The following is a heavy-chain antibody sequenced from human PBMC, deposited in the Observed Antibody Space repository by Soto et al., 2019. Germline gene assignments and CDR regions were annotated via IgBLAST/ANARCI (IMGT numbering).Heavy chain of an antibody. D-gene: IGHD6-13*01. J-gene: IGHJ6*02. Sequence: SLTCTVSGGSMSSYYWNWIRQPAGKGLEWIGRIYTSGGTNYNPSLKSRLTMSVDTSKKKYSLKLSSVTAADTAVYYCARGVAAGADYGMDVWGQGTTVTVYS. CDR3: ARGVAAGADYGMDV. V-gene: IGHV4-4*07. CDR1: GGSMSSYY. CDR2: IYTSGGT.